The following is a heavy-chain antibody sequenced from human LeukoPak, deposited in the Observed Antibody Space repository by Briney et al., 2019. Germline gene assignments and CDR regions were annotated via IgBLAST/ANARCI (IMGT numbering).Heavy chain of an antibody. Sequence: ASVKVSCKASGYTFTGYYMYWVRQAPGQGLEWMGWINPNSGGTNFAQNFQGRVTMTRDTSISTAYMELCRLTSDDTAVYYCASARGYCSSTSCPTDAFDIWGQGTMVTVSS. V-gene: IGHV1-2*02. CDR3: ASARGYCSSTSCPTDAFDI. CDR1: GYTFTGYY. CDR2: INPNSGGT. J-gene: IGHJ3*02. D-gene: IGHD2-2*01.